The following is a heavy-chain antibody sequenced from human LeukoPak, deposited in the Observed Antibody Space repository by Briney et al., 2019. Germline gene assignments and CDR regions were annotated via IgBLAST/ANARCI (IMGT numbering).Heavy chain of an antibody. D-gene: IGHD1-26*01. CDR3: ARGATDTTRWFGP. Sequence: GGSLRLSCAASGFTFNTYSMSWVRQAPGKGLEWVSIISRASESIFYADSVKGRFTISRDNAKNSLYLQMDDLRAEDTAAYYCARGATDTTRWFGPWGQGTLVTVSS. CDR2: ISRASESI. J-gene: IGHJ5*02. V-gene: IGHV3-21*01. CDR1: GFTFNTYS.